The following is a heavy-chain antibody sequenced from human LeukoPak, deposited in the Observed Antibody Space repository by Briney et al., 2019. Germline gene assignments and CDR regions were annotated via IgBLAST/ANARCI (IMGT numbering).Heavy chain of an antibody. CDR1: GFTFSSYG. J-gene: IGHJ4*02. Sequence: GALRLSCAASGFTFSSYGMHWVRQAPGKGLEWVAVIWYDGSNKYYADSVKGRFTISRDNSKNTLYLQMNSLRAEDTAVYYCAGDGHCTNGVCYTEESGDYWGQGTLVTVSS. CDR3: AGDGHCTNGVCYTEESGDY. CDR2: IWYDGSNK. V-gene: IGHV3-33*01. D-gene: IGHD2-8*01.